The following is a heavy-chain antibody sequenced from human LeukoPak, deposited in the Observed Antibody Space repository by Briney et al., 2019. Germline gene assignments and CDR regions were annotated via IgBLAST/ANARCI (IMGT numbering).Heavy chain of an antibody. CDR1: GFPFSSYA. J-gene: IGHJ5*02. CDR2: ISGSGGST. CDR3: AKDLSFVIQYNWFDP. Sequence: GGSLRLSCAASGFPFSSYAMSWVRQAPGKGLEWVSAISGSGGSTYYADSVKGRFTISRDNSKNTLYLQMNSLRAEDTAVYYCAKDLSFVIQYNWFDPWGQGTLVTVSS. D-gene: IGHD2/OR15-2a*01. V-gene: IGHV3-23*01.